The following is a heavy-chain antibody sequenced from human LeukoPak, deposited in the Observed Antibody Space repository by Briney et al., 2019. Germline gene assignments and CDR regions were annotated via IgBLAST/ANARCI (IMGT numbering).Heavy chain of an antibody. CDR2: IKQGANDR. CDR1: GFTFSKYW. CDR3: AKTRTNYYDSSGYSYYFDY. J-gene: IGHJ4*02. Sequence: GGSLRLSCVASGFTFSKYWLSWVRQRPGKGPEWVANIKQGANDRSYVDSVKGRFTISRDNSQNTLYLQMNSLRAEDTAVYYCAKTRTNYYDSSGYSYYFDYWGQGTLVTVSS. V-gene: IGHV3-7*01. D-gene: IGHD3-22*01.